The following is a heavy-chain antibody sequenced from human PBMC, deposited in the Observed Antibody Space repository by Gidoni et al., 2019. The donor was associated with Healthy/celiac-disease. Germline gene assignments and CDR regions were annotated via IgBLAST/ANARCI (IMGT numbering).Heavy chain of an antibody. CDR1: GFTFSSYS. CDR3: ARPLHYSGYFDY. CDR2: ISSISSAI. D-gene: IGHD1-26*01. J-gene: IGHJ4*02. V-gene: IGHV3-48*01. Sequence: EVQLVESGGGLVQPGGSLRLSCAASGFTFSSYSMNWVRQAPGKGLAWVSYISSISSAIYYADSVKGRFTISRDNAKNSLCLQMNSLRAEDTAVYYCARPLHYSGYFDYWGQGTLVTVSS.